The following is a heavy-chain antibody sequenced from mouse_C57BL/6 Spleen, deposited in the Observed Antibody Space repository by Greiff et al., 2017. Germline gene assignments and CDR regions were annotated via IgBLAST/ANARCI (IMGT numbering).Heavy chain of an antibody. J-gene: IGHJ2*01. D-gene: IGHD2-12*01. CDR1: GYTFTSYW. CDR3: ARGGLYSPLYY. V-gene: IGHV1-50*01. Sequence: VQLQQPGAELVKPGASVKLSCKASGYTFTSYWMQWVKQRPGQGLEWIGEIEPSDSYTNYNPKFTGKATLTLDTSSSTAYMQLSSLTSEDSAVYYCARGGLYSPLYYWGQGTTLTVSS. CDR2: IEPSDSYT.